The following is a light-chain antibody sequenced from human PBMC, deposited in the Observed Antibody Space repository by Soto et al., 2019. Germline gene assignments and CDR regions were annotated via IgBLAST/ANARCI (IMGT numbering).Light chain of an antibody. V-gene: IGKV3-20*01. CDR3: QQYATSPTT. CDR1: QSVDTY. Sequence: VLTQSPATLSLSPGERATVSCRASQSVDTYLAWYQVQPGQAPRLLIYGTSSRATGTPARFSGSGSGTDFTLSISRVEPEDFAVYYCQQYATSPTTFGQGARLDNK. CDR2: GTS. J-gene: IGKJ5*01.